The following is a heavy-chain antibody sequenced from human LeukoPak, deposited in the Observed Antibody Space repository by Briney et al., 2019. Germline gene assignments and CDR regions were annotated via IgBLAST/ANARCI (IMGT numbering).Heavy chain of an antibody. J-gene: IGHJ4*02. CDR2: ISNSGST. CDR3: ARKEWVPYYFDS. Sequence: PSETLSLTCTVSGDSIPNYYWSWIRQPPGKGLEWIGYISNSGSTSYNPSLKSRVTISVDMSKNQFSLKLSSVTAADTVVYHCARKEWVPYYFDSWGQGALVTVSS. V-gene: IGHV4-59*01. D-gene: IGHD3-3*01. CDR1: GDSIPNYY.